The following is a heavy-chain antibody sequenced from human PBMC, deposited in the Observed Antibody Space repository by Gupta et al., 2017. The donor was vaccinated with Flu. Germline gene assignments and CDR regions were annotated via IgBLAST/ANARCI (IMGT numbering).Heavy chain of an antibody. CDR3: AIGHWAK. CDR2: ISSSGVT. D-gene: IGHD3-16*01. J-gene: IGHJ4*02. CDR1: GFTFSSYD. V-gene: IGHV3-48*03. Sequence: EVQLVGSGGGLVQPGGCLVLSCAASGFTFSSYDMSWVRQAPGRGLEWVSFISSSGVTDYGDPVRGRFTISRDNAKNSLYLQMSGLRDEDTAVYDCAIGHWAKWGQGTLVTVSS.